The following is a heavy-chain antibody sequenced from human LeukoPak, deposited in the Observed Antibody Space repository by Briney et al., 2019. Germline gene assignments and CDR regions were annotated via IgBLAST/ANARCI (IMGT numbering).Heavy chain of an antibody. Sequence: ASVKASCKASGYTFTSYGISWVRQAPGQGLEWMGWISAYNGNTNYAQKLQGRVTMTTDTSTSTAYMELRSLRSDDTAVYYCARDSEPIVGAGPRDYWGQGTLVTVSS. CDR1: GYTFTSYG. D-gene: IGHD1-26*01. V-gene: IGHV1-18*01. CDR3: ARDSEPIVGAGPRDY. CDR2: ISAYNGNT. J-gene: IGHJ4*02.